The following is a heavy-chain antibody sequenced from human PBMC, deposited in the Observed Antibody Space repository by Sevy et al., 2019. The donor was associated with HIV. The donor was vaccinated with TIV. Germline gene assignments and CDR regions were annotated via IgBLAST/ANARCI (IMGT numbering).Heavy chain of an antibody. CDR3: ARDRYYYGSGSYYNGPYYYGMDV. D-gene: IGHD3-10*01. CDR1: GGTFSSYA. Sequence: ASVKVSCKASGGTFSSYAISWVRQVPGQGLEWMGRIIPILGIANYAQKFQGRVTITADKSTSTAYMELSSLRSEDTAVYYCARDRYYYGSGSYYNGPYYYGMDVWGQGTTVTVSS. J-gene: IGHJ6*02. V-gene: IGHV1-69*04. CDR2: IIPILGIA.